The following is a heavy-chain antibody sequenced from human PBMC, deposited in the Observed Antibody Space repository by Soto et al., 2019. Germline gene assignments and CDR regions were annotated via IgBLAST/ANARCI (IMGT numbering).Heavy chain of an antibody. CDR2: INHSGST. J-gene: IGHJ6*03. CDR1: GGSFSGYY. D-gene: IGHD2-15*01. CDR3: ARGLGRYCSGGSCYSRSGYYMDV. V-gene: IGHV4-34*01. Sequence: SETLSLTCAVYGGSFSGYYWSWIRQPPGKGLEWIGEINHSGSTNYNPSLKSRVTISVDTSKNQFSLKLSSVTAADTAVYYCARGLGRYCSGGSCYSRSGYYMDVWGKGTTVTVSS.